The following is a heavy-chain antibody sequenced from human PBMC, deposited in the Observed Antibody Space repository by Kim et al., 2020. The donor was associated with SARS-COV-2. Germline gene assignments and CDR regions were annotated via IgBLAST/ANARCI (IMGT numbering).Heavy chain of an antibody. CDR2: IYYSGST. V-gene: IGHV4-39*07. D-gene: IGHD1-7*01. CDR1: GGSISSSSYY. CDR3: ANLELELRGMDV. J-gene: IGHJ6*02. Sequence: SETLSLTCTVSGGSISSSSYYWGWIRQPPGKGLEWIGSIYYSGSTYYNPSLKSRVTISVDTSKNQFSLKLSSVTAADTAVYYCANLELELRGMDVWGQGTTVTVSS.